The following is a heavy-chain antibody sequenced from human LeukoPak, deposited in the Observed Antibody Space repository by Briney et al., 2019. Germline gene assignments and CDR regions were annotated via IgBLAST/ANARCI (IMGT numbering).Heavy chain of an antibody. J-gene: IGHJ6*03. CDR3: ARAPRIYSSGWYPYYYYMDV. D-gene: IGHD6-19*01. Sequence: SETLSLTCTVSGCSISSYYWSWIRQPPGKGLEWIGYIYYSGSTNYNPSLKSRVTISVDTSKNQFSLKLSSVTAADTAVYYCARAPRIYSSGWYPYYYYMDVWGKGTTVTVSS. CDR1: GCSISSYY. CDR2: IYYSGST. V-gene: IGHV4-59*12.